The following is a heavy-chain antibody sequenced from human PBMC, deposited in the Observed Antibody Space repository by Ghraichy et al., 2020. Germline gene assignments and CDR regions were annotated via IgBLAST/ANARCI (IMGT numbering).Heavy chain of an antibody. V-gene: IGHV4-59*01. CDR1: GGSISSYY. Sequence: SETLSLTCTVSGGSISSYYWSWIRQPPGKGLEWIGYIYYSGSTNYNPSLKSRVTISVDTSKNQFSLKLSSVTAADTAVYYCASSSGWSSPYYYGMDVWGQGTTVTVSS. D-gene: IGHD6-19*01. CDR2: IYYSGST. J-gene: IGHJ6*02. CDR3: ASSSGWSSPYYYGMDV.